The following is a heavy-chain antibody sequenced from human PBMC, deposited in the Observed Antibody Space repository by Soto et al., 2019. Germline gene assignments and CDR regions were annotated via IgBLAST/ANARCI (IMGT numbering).Heavy chain of an antibody. V-gene: IGHV3-48*02. Sequence: LRLSCAASKFTFSNYIMNWVRQAPGKGLEWVSYISSSGSTIYYADSVKGRFTISRDNAENSLYLQMNSLRDEDTAVYYCARGGFGEQTCYYYGMDVWGQGTTVTVSS. CDR3: ARGGFGEQTCYYYGMDV. CDR2: ISSSGSTI. D-gene: IGHD3-10*01. J-gene: IGHJ6*02. CDR1: KFTFSNYI.